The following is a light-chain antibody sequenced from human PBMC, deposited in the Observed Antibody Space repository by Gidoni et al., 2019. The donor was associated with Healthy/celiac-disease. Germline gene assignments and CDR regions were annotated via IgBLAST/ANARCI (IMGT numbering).Light chain of an antibody. CDR2: KDS. V-gene: IGLV3-25*03. CDR3: QSADSSGTHSV. CDR1: ALPKQY. J-gene: IGLJ3*02. Sequence: SYELPQPPSVSVSPGQTARITCSGDALPKQYAYWYQQKPGQAPVLVIYKDSERPSGIPERFSGSSSGTTVTLTISGVQAEDEADYYCQSADSSGTHSVFGGGTKLTVL.